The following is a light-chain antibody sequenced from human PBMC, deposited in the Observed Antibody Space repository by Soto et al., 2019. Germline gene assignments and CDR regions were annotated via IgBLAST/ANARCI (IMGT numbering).Light chain of an antibody. Sequence: EIVLTQSPGTLSLSPGERATLPCRASQSVKSSYLVWYQQKRGQAPRLLIYGASSRATGIPDRFSGSGSGTEFTLTISSLQSEDSAVYYCQQYNNWPVTFGGGTKVEIK. CDR3: QQYNNWPVT. V-gene: IGKV3-20*01. CDR1: QSVKSSY. J-gene: IGKJ4*01. CDR2: GAS.